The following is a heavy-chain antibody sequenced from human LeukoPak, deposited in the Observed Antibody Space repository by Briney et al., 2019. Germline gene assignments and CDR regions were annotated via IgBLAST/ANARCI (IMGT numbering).Heavy chain of an antibody. CDR3: ARGYSYGMDV. J-gene: IGHJ6*02. CDR2: INHSGST. Sequence: PSETLSLTCAVYGGSFSGYYWSWIRQPPGKGLEWIGEINHSGSTNYNPSLKSRVTISVDTSKKNFFLKVSSVTAADTAVYYCARGYSYGMDVWGQGTTVTVSS. V-gene: IGHV4-34*01. CDR1: GGSFSGYY.